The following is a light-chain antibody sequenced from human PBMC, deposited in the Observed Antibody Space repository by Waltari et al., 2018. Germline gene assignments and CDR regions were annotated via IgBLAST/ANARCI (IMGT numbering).Light chain of an antibody. V-gene: IGLV2-8*01. CDR1: SSDVGGYNY. Sequence: QSALTQPPSASGSPGQSVTISCTGTSSDVGGYNYVSWYQQHPGKAPKLLIYDVTKRPSGVPDRCSASKSGDTASLTVSGLQAEDEADYYCSSFTPRTNVLFGGGTKLTVL. CDR2: DVT. J-gene: IGLJ2*01. CDR3: SSFTPRTNVL.